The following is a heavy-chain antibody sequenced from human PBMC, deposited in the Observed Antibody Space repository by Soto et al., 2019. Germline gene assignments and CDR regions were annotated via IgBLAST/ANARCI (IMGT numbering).Heavy chain of an antibody. V-gene: IGHV3-33*01. CDR3: ARESWGGDYSEGAFDI. D-gene: IGHD2-21*01. Sequence: GGSLRLSCAASGFTFSSYGMHWVRQAPGKGLEWVAVIWYDGSNKYYADSVKGRFTISRDNSKNTLYLQMNSLRAEDTAVYYCARESWGGDYSEGAFDIWGQGTMVTVSS. CDR2: IWYDGSNK. J-gene: IGHJ3*02. CDR1: GFTFSSYG.